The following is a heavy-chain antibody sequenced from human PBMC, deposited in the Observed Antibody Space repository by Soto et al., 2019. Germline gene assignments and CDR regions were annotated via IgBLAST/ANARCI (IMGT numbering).Heavy chain of an antibody. D-gene: IGHD3-22*01. V-gene: IGHV3-23*01. CDR3: AKDYTTYYYDSSGYYYGFDY. Sequence: GGSLRLSCAASGFTFSSYAMSWVRQAPGKGLEWVSAISGSGGSTYYADSVKGRFTISRDNSKNTLYLQMNSLRAEDTAVYYCAKDYTTYYYDSSGYYYGFDYWGQGTLVTVSS. J-gene: IGHJ4*02. CDR2: ISGSGGST. CDR1: GFTFSSYA.